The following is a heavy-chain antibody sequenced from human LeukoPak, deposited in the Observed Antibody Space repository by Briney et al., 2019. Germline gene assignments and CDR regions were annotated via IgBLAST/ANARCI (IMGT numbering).Heavy chain of an antibody. CDR1: KFNFA. J-gene: IGHJ4*02. CDR3: AKVHFASSSFFDY. Sequence: PGGSLRLSCVASKFNFAMSWVRQTAGKGLEWVSAISGSGDSTFYRDSVKGRFTISRDNSKNTLYLQMNSLRVEDTALYYCAKVHFASSSFFDYWGPGTLVTVFS. V-gene: IGHV3-23*02. CDR2: ISGSGDST. D-gene: IGHD6-6*01.